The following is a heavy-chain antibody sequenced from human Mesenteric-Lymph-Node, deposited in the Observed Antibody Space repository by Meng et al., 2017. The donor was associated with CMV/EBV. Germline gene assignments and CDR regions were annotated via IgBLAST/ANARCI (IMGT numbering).Heavy chain of an antibody. CDR3: ARELSNPGGY. D-gene: IGHD4-11*01. J-gene: IGHJ4*02. CDR1: GFTFSSYG. V-gene: IGHV3-30*02. Sequence: GESLKISCAASGFTFSSYGMHWVRQAPGKGLEWVAYIRYDGSNKYYADAVKGRFTISRDNAKNSLYLQMNSLRAEDTAVYYCARELSNPGGYWGQGTLVTVSS. CDR2: IRYDGSNK.